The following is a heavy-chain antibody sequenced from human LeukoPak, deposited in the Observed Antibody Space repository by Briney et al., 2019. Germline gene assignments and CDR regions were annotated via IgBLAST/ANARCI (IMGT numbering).Heavy chain of an antibody. D-gene: IGHD3-10*01. CDR3: ARDGAALLWFGELLYRQYYFDY. V-gene: IGHV3-23*01. CDR2: ISGSGGST. J-gene: IGHJ4*02. Sequence: GGSLRLSCAASGFTFSSYSMSWVRQAPGKGLEWVSAISGSGGSTYYADSVKGRFTISRDNSKNTLYLQMNSLRAEDTAVYYCARDGAALLWFGELLYRQYYFDYWGQGTLVTVSS. CDR1: GFTFSSYS.